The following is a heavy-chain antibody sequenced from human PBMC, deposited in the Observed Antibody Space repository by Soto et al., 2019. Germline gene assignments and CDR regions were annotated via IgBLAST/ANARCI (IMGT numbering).Heavy chain of an antibody. CDR3: AREAYGDSVPGY. CDR2: INPGGGST. J-gene: IGHJ4*02. CDR1: GDTSTTSY. Sequence: QVQLLQSGAEVRKLGAAVRLSCAASGDTSTTSYIHWVRLAPGQGLEWVGTINPGGGSTNYAQNFQDRVTMTTDTSTRTVYLEISSLRFDDTAVYYCAREAYGDSVPGYWGQGTLVTVSS. V-gene: IGHV1-46*01. D-gene: IGHD4-17*01.